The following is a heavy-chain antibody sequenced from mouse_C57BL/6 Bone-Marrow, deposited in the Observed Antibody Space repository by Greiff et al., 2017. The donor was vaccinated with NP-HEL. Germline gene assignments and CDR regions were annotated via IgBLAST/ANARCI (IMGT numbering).Heavy chain of an antibody. CDR3: ARRGVTNYWYFDV. V-gene: IGHV5-6*01. J-gene: IGHJ1*03. D-gene: IGHD2-1*01. CDR1: GFTFSSYG. Sequence: EVQRVESGGDLVKPGGSLKLSCAASGFTFSSYGMSWVRQTPDKRLEWVATISSGGSYTYYPDSVKGRFTISRDNAKNTLYLHMSSLKSQDTAMYYCARRGVTNYWYFDVWGTGTTVTVSS. CDR2: ISSGGSYT.